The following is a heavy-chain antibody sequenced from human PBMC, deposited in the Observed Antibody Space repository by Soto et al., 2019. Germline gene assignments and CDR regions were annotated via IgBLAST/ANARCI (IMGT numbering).Heavy chain of an antibody. Sequence: GGSLRLSCAASGFTFSSYAMSWVRQAPGKGLEWVSAISGSGGSTYYADSVKGRFTISRDNSKNTLYLQMNSLRAEDTAVYYCAKASTFYCSSTSCYLPSWGQGTLVTVSS. D-gene: IGHD2-2*01. CDR3: AKASTFYCSSTSCYLPS. V-gene: IGHV3-23*01. CDR2: ISGSGGST. J-gene: IGHJ5*02. CDR1: GFTFSSYA.